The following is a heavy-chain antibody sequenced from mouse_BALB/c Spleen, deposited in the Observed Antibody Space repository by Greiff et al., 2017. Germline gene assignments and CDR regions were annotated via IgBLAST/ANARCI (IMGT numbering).Heavy chain of an antibody. CDR2: IYPYNGGT. CDR3: ASLTAVDY. Sequence: VQLKQSGPELVKPGASVKISCKASGYTFTDYNMHWVKQSHGKSLEWIGYIYPYNGGTGYNQKFKSKATLTVDNSSSTAYMELRSLTSEDSAVYYCASLTAVDYWGQGTTLTVSS. J-gene: IGHJ2*01. V-gene: IGHV1S29*02. D-gene: IGHD4-1*01. CDR1: GYTFTDYN.